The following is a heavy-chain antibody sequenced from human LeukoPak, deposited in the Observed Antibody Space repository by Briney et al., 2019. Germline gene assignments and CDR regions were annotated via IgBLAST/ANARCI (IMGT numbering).Heavy chain of an antibody. J-gene: IGHJ4*02. CDR3: ARPMYYYGSGSYYPADY. D-gene: IGHD3-10*01. Sequence: GGSLRLSCAASGFTFSSYAMHWVRQAPGKGLEWVAVISYDGSNKYYADSVKGRFTISRDNSKNTLYLQMNSLRAEDTAVYYCARPMYYYGSGSYYPADYWGQGTLVTVSS. CDR2: ISYDGSNK. V-gene: IGHV3-30-3*02. CDR1: GFTFSSYA.